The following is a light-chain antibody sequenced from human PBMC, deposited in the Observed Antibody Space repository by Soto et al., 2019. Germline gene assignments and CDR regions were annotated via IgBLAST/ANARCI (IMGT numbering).Light chain of an antibody. V-gene: IGLV2-14*01. CDR2: EVS. Sequence: QSALTQPASVSGSPGQSITISCTGTSSDVGAYNYVSWYQQHPDKAPKLIIYEVSNRPSGISNRFSASKFGNTASLTISGLQAEDEADYYCSSYTITRTQVFGTGTKLTVL. CDR3: SSYTITRTQV. CDR1: SSDVGAYNY. J-gene: IGLJ1*01.